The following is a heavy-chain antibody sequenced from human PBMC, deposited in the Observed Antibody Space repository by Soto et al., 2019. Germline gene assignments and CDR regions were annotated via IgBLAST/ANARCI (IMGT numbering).Heavy chain of an antibody. CDR2: IAYDGSLK. D-gene: IGHD3-10*01. V-gene: IGHV3-30*18. CDR1: GFTFSSYG. CDR3: AKDLKVSGSHYGTLNYYYGMDV. J-gene: IGHJ6*02. Sequence: QVQLVESGGGVVQPGGTLRLSCAAPGFTFSSYGMQWVRQAPGKGLEWVAVIAYDGSLKYYVDSVKGRFTISRDNSKNTLYLQINSLRAEDTAVYYCAKDLKVSGSHYGTLNYYYGMDVWGQGTTVSVSS.